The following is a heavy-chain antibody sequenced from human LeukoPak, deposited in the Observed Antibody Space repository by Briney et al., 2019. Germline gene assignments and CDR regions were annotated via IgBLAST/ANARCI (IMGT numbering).Heavy chain of an antibody. D-gene: IGHD7-27*01. Sequence: NPSETLSLTCTVSGGSISSGNYYWTWIRQPAGKELEWIGRIRTSDNTNYNPSHESKVTVSIDTSKNQSYLTLNSVTPADTAIYYCARDRAGDSFDIWGQGTMVTVSS. V-gene: IGHV4-61*02. J-gene: IGHJ3*02. CDR2: IRTSDNT. CDR3: ARDRAGDSFDI. CDR1: GGSISSGNYY.